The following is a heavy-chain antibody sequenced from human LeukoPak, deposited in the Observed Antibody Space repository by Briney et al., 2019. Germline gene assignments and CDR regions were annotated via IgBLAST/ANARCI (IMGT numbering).Heavy chain of an antibody. CDR2: IKQDGSVR. CDR3: ARGWGCDS. V-gene: IGHV3-7*01. CDR1: GFTFSTYW. J-gene: IGHJ4*02. Sequence: GGSLRLSCAASGFTFSTYWMSRVRQAPGKGLEWVANIKQDGSVRYYVDSVKGRFTISRDNAKNSLYLQMNSLRAEDTATYYCARGWGCDSWGQGTLVTVSS. D-gene: IGHD3-16*01.